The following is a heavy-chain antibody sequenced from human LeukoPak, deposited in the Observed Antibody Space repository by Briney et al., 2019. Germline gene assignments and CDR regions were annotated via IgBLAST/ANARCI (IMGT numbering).Heavy chain of an antibody. CDR2: LYSSGTT. CDR3: ARHLSGTTMAHYFDH. V-gene: IGHV4-39*01. CDR1: GFTFRNYW. J-gene: IGHJ4*02. Sequence: GSLRLSCAASGFTFRNYWMSWIRQSPGKGLEWIASLYSSGTTHYNPSLQSRVSVSVDTSKNQFSVRLNSLTAADTAVYYCARHLSGTTMAHYFDHWGQGTVVTVSS. D-gene: IGHD1-1*01.